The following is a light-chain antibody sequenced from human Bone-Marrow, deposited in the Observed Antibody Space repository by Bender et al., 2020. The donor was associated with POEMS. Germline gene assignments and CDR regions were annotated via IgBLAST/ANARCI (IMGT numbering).Light chain of an antibody. Sequence: QSVLTQPPSASGTPGQRVTISCSGSNSNIGTNAVNWYQQFPGTAPKFLIYSDTQRPSGVPDRFYAFKSGTSASLAISGLQSEDEADYYCAAWDAGLSGGVFGGGTKLTVL. V-gene: IGLV1-44*01. CDR1: NSNIGTNA. CDR3: AAWDAGLSGGV. CDR2: SDT. J-gene: IGLJ3*02.